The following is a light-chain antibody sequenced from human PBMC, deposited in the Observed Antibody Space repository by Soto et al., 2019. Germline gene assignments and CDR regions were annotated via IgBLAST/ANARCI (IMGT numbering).Light chain of an antibody. CDR1: RSITGY. J-gene: IGKJ2*01. Sequence: DIQMNQSPSSLSASVGDRVTITCRASRSITGYLNWYQQKPGKAPKLLIYAASTLQSGVPSRFSGSGSGTDCPLTLSSLQRDDFATYFCQQSLGIAYTVGQGTRLETK. V-gene: IGKV1-39*01. CDR3: QQSLGIAYT. CDR2: AAS.